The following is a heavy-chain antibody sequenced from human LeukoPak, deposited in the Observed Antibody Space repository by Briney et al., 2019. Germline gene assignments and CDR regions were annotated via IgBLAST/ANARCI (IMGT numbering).Heavy chain of an antibody. Sequence: SETLSLTCTVSGGSISSSSYYWGWIRQPPGKGLEWIGSIYYSGSTYYNPSLKSRVTISVDTSKNQFSLKLSSVTAADTAVYYCARVKSVDFWSGYHDAFDIWGQGTMVTVSS. V-gene: IGHV4-39*07. D-gene: IGHD3-3*01. CDR1: GGSISSSSYY. CDR2: IYYSGST. J-gene: IGHJ3*02. CDR3: ARVKSVDFWSGYHDAFDI.